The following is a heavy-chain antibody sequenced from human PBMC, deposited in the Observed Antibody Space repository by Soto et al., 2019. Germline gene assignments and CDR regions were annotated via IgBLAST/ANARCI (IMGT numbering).Heavy chain of an antibody. CDR3: ARVRLSIAVNDALDV. J-gene: IGHJ3*01. CDR2: MTYDGATE. Sequence: ESGGGMVQPGTSLRLSCAASGFTFSDYVIHWVRQAAGKGLEWVASMTYDGATEYYADSVKGRFTMSRDNSKRALSLQMNSLRPDDTAVYYCARVRLSIAVNDALDVWGQGTTVTVSS. CDR1: GFTFSDYV. V-gene: IGHV3-30*14. D-gene: IGHD3-3*02.